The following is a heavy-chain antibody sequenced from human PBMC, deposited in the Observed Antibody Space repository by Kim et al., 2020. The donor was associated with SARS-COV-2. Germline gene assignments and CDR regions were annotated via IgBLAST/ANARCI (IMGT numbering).Heavy chain of an antibody. V-gene: IGHV3-33*01. J-gene: IGHJ6*01. CDR3: ARDGAGWRPENLYGMDV. CDR1: GYTFSSYG. Sequence: GGSLRLSCAASGYTFSSYGMHWVRQAPGKGLEWVAVIWYDGSKKDYGDSVKGRFTISRDNSKNTLYLQMNSLSPEDTAVYYCARDGAGWRPENLYGMDV. CDR2: IWYDGSKK. D-gene: IGHD2-21*02.